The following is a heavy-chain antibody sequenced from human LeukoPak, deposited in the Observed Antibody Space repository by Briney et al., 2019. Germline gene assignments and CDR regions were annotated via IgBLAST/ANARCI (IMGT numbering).Heavy chain of an antibody. CDR3: ARLYCSGGSCYSGIADFDY. D-gene: IGHD2-15*01. V-gene: IGHV1-18*01. J-gene: IGHJ4*02. CDR2: ISAYNGNT. Sequence: GASVKVSCKASGYTFTSYGISWVRQAPGQGLEWMGWISAYNGNTNYAQKLKGRVTMTTDTSTSTAYMELRSLRSDDTAVYYCARLYCSGGSCYSGIADFDYWGQGTLVTVSS. CDR1: GYTFTSYG.